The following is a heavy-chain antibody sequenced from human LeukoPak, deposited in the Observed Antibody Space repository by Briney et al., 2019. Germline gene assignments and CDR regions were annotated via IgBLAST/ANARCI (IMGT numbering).Heavy chain of an antibody. CDR1: GFTFSSYS. CDR3: ARVFRGSWSY. CDR2: ISSSSSYI. J-gene: IGHJ4*02. Sequence: GGSLRLSCAASGFTFSSYSLNWVRQAPGKGLEWVSSISSSSSYIYYADSVKGRFTISRDNAKNSLYMQMNSLRAEDTAVYYCARVFRGSWSYWGQGTLVTVSS. V-gene: IGHV3-21*01. D-gene: IGHD6-13*01.